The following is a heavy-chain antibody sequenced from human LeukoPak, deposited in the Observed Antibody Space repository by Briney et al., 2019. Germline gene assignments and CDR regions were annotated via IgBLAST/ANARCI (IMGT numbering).Heavy chain of an antibody. CDR2: RWYDGSNK. D-gene: IGHD3-22*01. CDR3: ARDRFSTMISPLDI. J-gene: IGHJ3*02. CDR1: GFTFSSYG. Sequence: GGSLRLSCAASGFTFSSYGMHWVRRAPGKGLEWVAVRWYDGSNKYYADSVKGRFTISRDNSKNTLYLQMNSLRAEDTAVYYCARDRFSTMISPLDIWGQGTMVTVSS. V-gene: IGHV3-33*01.